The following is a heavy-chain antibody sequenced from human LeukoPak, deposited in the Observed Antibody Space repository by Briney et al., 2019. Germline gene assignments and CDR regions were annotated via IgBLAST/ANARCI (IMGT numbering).Heavy chain of an antibody. Sequence: PSETLSLTCTVSGGSINSATYYWSWIRQPAGKGLEWIGRIYTSGSTNYNPSLKSRVTMSVDTSKNQFSLKLSSVTAADTAVYYCARGISGSYYDWFDPWGQGTLVTVSS. CDR1: GGSINSATYY. J-gene: IGHJ5*02. CDR2: IYTSGST. D-gene: IGHD1-26*01. V-gene: IGHV4-61*02. CDR3: ARGISGSYYDWFDP.